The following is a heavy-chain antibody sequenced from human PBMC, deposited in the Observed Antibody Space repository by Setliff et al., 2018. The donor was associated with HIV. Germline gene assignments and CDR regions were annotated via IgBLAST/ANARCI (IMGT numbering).Heavy chain of an antibody. D-gene: IGHD3-10*01. CDR3: ATYYYGSGSHR. CDR1: GFTFNFYT. CDR2: ISPNSSQI. V-gene: IGHV3-21*01. J-gene: IGHJ4*02. Sequence: TGGSLRLSCAASGFTFNFYTMNWVRQAPGKALEWVSSISPNSSQIYYADSVKDRFTISRDNVKNSLYLQMNSLRAEDTAVYYCATYYYGSGSHRWGQGTLVTVS.